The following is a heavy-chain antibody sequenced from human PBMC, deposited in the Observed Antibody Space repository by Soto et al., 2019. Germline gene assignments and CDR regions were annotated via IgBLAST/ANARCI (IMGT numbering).Heavy chain of an antibody. D-gene: IGHD2-8*01. CDR2: IKRESEGGTV. V-gene: IGHV3-15*01. CDR1: ELIVSNVW. J-gene: IGHJ4*02. Sequence: GGSLRLSCTASELIVSNVWMSWVRQPPGKGLEWVGLIKRESEGGTVDFAAPVKGRFSISRDDSKNTLFLEMTSVKTEDTATYYCTVYSMRPSWGQGTLVTVSS. CDR3: TVYSMRPS.